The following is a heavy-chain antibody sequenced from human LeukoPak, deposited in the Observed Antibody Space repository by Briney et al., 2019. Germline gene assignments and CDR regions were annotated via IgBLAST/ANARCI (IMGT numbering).Heavy chain of an antibody. V-gene: IGHV3-74*01. D-gene: IGHD3-16*01. CDR2: IESDGTST. J-gene: IGHJ6*02. CDR1: GFTFTTSW. Sequence: GGSLRLSCAASGFTFTTSWMHWFRQAPGKGLVWVSRIESDGTSTTYADSVKGRFTISRDNAKNSLYLQMNSLREEDTAVYYCGGEFSSSPASMDVWGQGATVTVSS. CDR3: GGEFSSSPASMDV.